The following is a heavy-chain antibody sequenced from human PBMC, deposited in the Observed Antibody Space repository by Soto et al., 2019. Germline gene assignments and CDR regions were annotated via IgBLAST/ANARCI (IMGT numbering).Heavy chain of an antibody. CDR3: ARLNPYDILTGYRYRMAV. CDR1: GYSFTSYW. J-gene: IGHJ6*02. V-gene: IGHV5-51*01. D-gene: IGHD3-9*01. Sequence: PGESLKISCKGSGYSFTSYWIGWVRQMPGKGLEWMGIIYPGDSDTRYSPSFQGQVTTSADKSISTAYLQWSSLKASDTAMYYCARLNPYDILTGYRYRMAVWGQGTTVPGSS. CDR2: IYPGDSDT.